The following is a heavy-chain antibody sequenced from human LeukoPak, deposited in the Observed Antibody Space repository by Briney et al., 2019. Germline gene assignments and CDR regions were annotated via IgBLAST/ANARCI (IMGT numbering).Heavy chain of an antibody. D-gene: IGHD2-2*01. J-gene: IGHJ4*02. CDR1: GFTFSSYW. CDR3: ATSRTFDY. Sequence: PGGSLRLSCTASGFTFSSYWMNWVRQAPGKGLEWVANIKQDGSEKYYVDSVKGRFTISRDNTKNSLYLQMNNLRTDDTAVYNCATSRTFDYWGQGTLVTVSS. CDR2: IKQDGSEK. V-gene: IGHV3-7*01.